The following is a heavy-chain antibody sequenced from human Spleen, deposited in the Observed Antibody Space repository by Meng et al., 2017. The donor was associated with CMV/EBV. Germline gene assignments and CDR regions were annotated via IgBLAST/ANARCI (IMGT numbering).Heavy chain of an antibody. J-gene: IGHJ4*02. D-gene: IGHD6-13*01. Sequence: SVGSISIPYWPWLPNPPGKGLEWIGNISNCGSSNYNPSLKSRLTISLDTSKNQFSLTLTSVSAADTGVYYCARIGGDGDSSYEAVDYWGQGILVTVSS. CDR3: ARIGGDGDSSYEAVDY. CDR2: ISNCGSS. V-gene: IGHV4-59*11. CDR1: VGSISIPY.